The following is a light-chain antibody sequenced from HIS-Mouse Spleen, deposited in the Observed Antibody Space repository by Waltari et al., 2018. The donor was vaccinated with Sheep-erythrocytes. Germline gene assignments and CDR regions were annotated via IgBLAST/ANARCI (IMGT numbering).Light chain of an antibody. CDR2: DVS. CDR1: SSDVGGYND. Sequence: QSALTQPSSLSGSPGQSVTISCTGTSSDVGGYNDVSWYQQHPGKAPKLMIYDVSKRPSGVPDRFSGSKSGNTASLTISGLQAEDEADYYCCSYAGSYTFVVFGGGTKLTVL. J-gene: IGLJ2*01. V-gene: IGLV2-11*02. CDR3: CSYAGSYTFVV.